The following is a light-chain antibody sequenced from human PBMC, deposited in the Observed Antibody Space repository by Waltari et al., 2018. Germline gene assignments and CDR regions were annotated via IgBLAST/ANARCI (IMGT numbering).Light chain of an antibody. CDR1: SRDVGGYNY. CDR2: DVS. V-gene: IGLV2-14*03. J-gene: IGLJ2*01. CDR3: SSYTSTSIQ. Sequence: QSALTQPASVSGSPGQSITISCPGTSRDVGGYNYVSWYQQHPGKAPKLMIYDVSSRPSGVSNRFSGSKSGNTASLTISGLQAEDEADYYCSSYTSTSIQFGGGTKLTVL.